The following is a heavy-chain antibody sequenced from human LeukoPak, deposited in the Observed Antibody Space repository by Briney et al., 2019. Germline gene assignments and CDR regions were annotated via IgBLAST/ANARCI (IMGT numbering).Heavy chain of an antibody. CDR3: ARDQGGSYPVNYYYYYGMDV. CDR1: GFTFSSYG. CDR2: IWYDGSNK. D-gene: IGHD1-26*01. V-gene: IGHV3-33*01. J-gene: IGHJ6*02. Sequence: GGSLRLSCAASGFTFSSYGMHWVRQAPGKGLEWVAVIWYDGSNKYYADSVKGRFTISRDNSKNTLYLQMNSLRAEDTAVYYCARDQGGSYPVNYYYYYGMDVWGQGTTVTVSS.